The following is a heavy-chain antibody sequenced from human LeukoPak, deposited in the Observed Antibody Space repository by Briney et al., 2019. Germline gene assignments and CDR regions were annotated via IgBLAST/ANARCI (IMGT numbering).Heavy chain of an antibody. Sequence: ASVKVSCKASGYTFTSYYMHWVRQAPGQGLEWVGIINPSGGSTSYAQKFQGRVTMTRDTSTSTVYMELSSLRSEDTAVYYCARGTLWYYDILTGDHNWFDPWGQGTLVTLSS. D-gene: IGHD3-9*01. CDR3: ARGTLWYYDILTGDHNWFDP. J-gene: IGHJ5*02. CDR2: INPSGGST. V-gene: IGHV1-46*01. CDR1: GYTFTSYY.